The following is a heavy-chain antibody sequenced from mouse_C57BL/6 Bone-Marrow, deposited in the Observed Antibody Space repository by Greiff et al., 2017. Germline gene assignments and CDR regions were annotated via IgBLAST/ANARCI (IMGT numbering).Heavy chain of an antibody. V-gene: IGHV1-81*01. CDR3: ARERYYGYFDV. J-gene: IGHJ1*03. CDR1: GYTFTSYG. CDR2: IYPRSGNT. Sequence: VQLQESGAELARPGASVKLSCKASGYTFTSYGISWVKQRTGQGLEWIGEIYPRSGNTYYNEKFKGKATLTADKSSSTAYMELRSLTSEDSAVYFCARERYYGYFDVWGTGTTVTVSS. D-gene: IGHD2-14*01.